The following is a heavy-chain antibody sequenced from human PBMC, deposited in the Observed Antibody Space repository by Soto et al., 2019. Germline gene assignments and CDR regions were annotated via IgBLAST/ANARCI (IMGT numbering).Heavy chain of an antibody. J-gene: IGHJ6*02. Sequence: GASVKVSCKASGGTFSSYAISWVRQAPGQGLEWMGGIIPIFGTANYAQKFQGRVTITADNSKNTLYLQMNSLRAEDTAVYYCARVLGPFLEWLPFAPYYGMDVWGQGTTVTV. CDR3: ARVLGPFLEWLPFAPYYGMDV. CDR2: IIPIFGTA. D-gene: IGHD3-3*02. CDR1: GGTFSSYA. V-gene: IGHV1-69*06.